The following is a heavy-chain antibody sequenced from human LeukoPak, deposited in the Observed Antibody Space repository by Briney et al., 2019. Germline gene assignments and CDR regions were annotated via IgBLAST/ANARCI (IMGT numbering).Heavy chain of an antibody. D-gene: IGHD3-16*01. CDR1: GGTFSSYA. CDR2: IIPIFGTA. Sequence: ASVKVSCKASGGTFSSYAISWVRQAPGQGLEWMGGIIPIFGTANYAQKFQGRVTITADESTSTAYMELSSLRSEDTAVYYCASGFDYPHHYGMDVWGKGTTVTVSS. J-gene: IGHJ6*04. CDR3: ASGFDYPHHYGMDV. V-gene: IGHV1-69*13.